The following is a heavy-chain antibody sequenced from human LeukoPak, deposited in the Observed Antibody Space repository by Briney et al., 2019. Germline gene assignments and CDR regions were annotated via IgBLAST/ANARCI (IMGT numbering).Heavy chain of an antibody. V-gene: IGHV4-59*01. CDR2: IYYSGRT. Sequence: PSETLSLTCTVSGGSISSCYWSWIRQPPGKGLEWIGNIYYSGRTNYNPSLKSRVTISVDTSKNQFSLKLSSVTAADTAVYYCTRGSIAYYYMDVWGKGTTVTISS. CDR3: TRGSIAYYYMDV. CDR1: GGSISSCY. D-gene: IGHD3-22*01. J-gene: IGHJ6*03.